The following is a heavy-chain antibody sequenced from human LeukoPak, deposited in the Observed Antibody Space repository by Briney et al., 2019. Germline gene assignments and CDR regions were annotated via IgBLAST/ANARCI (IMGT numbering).Heavy chain of an antibody. D-gene: IGHD1-26*01. CDR2: TYYRSKWYN. CDR1: GDSVSSNSAA. J-gene: IGHJ3*02. Sequence: SQTLSLTCAISGDSVSSNSAAWNWIRQSPSRGLEWLGRTYYRSKWYNDYAVSVKSRITINPDTSKNQFSLQLNSVTPEDTAVYYCARTGPSGSYYPGGAFDIWVQGTMVTVSS. V-gene: IGHV6-1*01. CDR3: ARTGPSGSYYPGGAFDI.